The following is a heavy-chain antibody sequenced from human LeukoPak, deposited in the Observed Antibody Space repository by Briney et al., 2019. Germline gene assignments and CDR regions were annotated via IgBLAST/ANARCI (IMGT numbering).Heavy chain of an antibody. CDR3: ARDRGRISDYYGSGRSLHYYMDV. V-gene: IGHV1-2*02. Sequence: GASVKVSCKASGYTFTDYYMHWVRQAPGQGLEWMGWINPNSGGTNYAQKFQGRVTMTGDTSISTAYMDLSRLTSDDTAVYYCARDRGRISDYYGSGRSLHYYMDVWGTGTTVTVSS. D-gene: IGHD3-10*01. CDR2: INPNSGGT. CDR1: GYTFTDYY. J-gene: IGHJ6*03.